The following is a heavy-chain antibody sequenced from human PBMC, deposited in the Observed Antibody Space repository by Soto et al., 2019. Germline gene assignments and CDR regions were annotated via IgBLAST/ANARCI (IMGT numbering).Heavy chain of an antibody. CDR3: ARWGCSGSNCNLNQRSFHL. CDR2: IWYDGSNK. CDR1: GFIFNEYG. Sequence: QVHLVESGGGVVQPGRSLRLSCAASGFIFNEYGMHWVRQAPGKGLEWVAVIWYDGSNKYYADSVKGRFTFSRDNSKNTMSLQMNSLRVEDTAVYYCARWGCSGSNCNLNQRSFHLWGQGTLVSVSS. D-gene: IGHD2-15*01. J-gene: IGHJ4*02. V-gene: IGHV3-33*03.